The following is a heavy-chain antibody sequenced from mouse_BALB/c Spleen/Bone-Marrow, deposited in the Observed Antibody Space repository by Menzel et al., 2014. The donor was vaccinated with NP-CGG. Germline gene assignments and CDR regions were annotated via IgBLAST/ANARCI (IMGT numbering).Heavy chain of an antibody. CDR2: IDPANGNT. Sequence: EVQLQQSGAELVKPGASVKLSCTASGFNIKDTYMHWVKQRPEQGLEWIGRIDPANGNTKYDPKFQDKATITADTSSNTAYLQLSSLTSEDTAVYYCANYYYGYYFDYWGQGTTLTASS. V-gene: IGHV14-3*02. J-gene: IGHJ2*01. CDR3: ANYYYGYYFDY. CDR1: GFNIKDTY. D-gene: IGHD1-1*01.